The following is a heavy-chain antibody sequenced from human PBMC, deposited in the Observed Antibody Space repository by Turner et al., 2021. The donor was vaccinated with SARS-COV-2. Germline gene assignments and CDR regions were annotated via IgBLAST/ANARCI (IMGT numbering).Heavy chain of an antibody. CDR2: IWYDGSNK. J-gene: IGHJ4*02. Sequence: VQLVESGGGVVQPGGSLRLSCAASGFDFDYYAMHWVRQVPGKGLEWVAVIWYDGSNKYYADSVKGRFTISRDNSKNTLYLQMNSLRAEDTAVYYCARDHMFGELPNDYWGQGTLVTVSS. CDR1: GFDFDYYA. CDR3: ARDHMFGELPNDY. D-gene: IGHD3-10*02. V-gene: IGHV3-33*08.